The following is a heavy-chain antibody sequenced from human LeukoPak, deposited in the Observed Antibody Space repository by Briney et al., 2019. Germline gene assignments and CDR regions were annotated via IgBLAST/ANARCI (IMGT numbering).Heavy chain of an antibody. Sequence: SETLSLTCTVSGGSISSYYWGWIRQPPGKGLEWIGYISYSGSTYYNPSLKSRVTISVDTSKNQFSLKLSSVTAADTAVYYCAREEWFDSWGQGTLVTVSS. CDR3: AREEWFDS. CDR2: ISYSGST. J-gene: IGHJ5*01. V-gene: IGHV4-59*06. CDR1: GGSISSYY.